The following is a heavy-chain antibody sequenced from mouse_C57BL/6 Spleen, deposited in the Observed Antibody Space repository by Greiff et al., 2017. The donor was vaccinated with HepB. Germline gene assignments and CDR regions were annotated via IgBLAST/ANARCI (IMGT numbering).Heavy chain of an antibody. Sequence: EVQLQESGPGLVKPSQSLSLTCSVTGYSITSGYYWNWIRQFPGNKLEWMGYISYDGSNNYNPSLKNRISITRDTSKNQFFLKLNSVTTEDTATYYCARGSIYYYGSERAMDYWGQGTSVTVSS. D-gene: IGHD1-1*01. V-gene: IGHV3-6*01. J-gene: IGHJ4*01. CDR1: GYSITSGYY. CDR3: ARGSIYYYGSERAMDY. CDR2: ISYDGSN.